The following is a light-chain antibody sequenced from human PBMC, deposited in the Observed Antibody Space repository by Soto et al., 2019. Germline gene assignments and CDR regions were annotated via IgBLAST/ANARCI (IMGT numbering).Light chain of an antibody. CDR1: QSISSY. CDR3: HKYDSWT. Sequence: DIQMTQSPSSLSASVVDIVNITCRASQSISSYLNWYQQKTGKAPKLLIYGASSLQSGVQSRFSGSGSGTDFTLTISRLEPEDFAVYYCHKYDSWTFGQGTKV. CDR2: GAS. J-gene: IGKJ1*01. V-gene: IGKV1-39*01.